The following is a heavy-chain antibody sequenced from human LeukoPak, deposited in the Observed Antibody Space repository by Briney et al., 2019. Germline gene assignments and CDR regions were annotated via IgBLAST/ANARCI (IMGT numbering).Heavy chain of an antibody. CDR2: VYSSGTT. D-gene: IGHD3-3*01. CDR3: ARGLGWSGAKYFDY. Sequence: PSETLSLTCTVSGGSINNYYCGWVRQPPGKGLEWIGYVYSSGTTNYNPSLKSRVTISVDTSKSQFSLRLNSVTAADTAVYYCARGLGWSGAKYFDYWGQGTLVTVSS. CDR1: GGSINNYY. V-gene: IGHV4-59*01. J-gene: IGHJ4*02.